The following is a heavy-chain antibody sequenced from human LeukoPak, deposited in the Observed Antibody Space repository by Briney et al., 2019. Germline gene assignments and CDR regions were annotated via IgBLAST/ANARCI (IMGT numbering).Heavy chain of an antibody. CDR2: IYYSGST. V-gene: IGHV4-30-4*01. J-gene: IGHJ6*02. Sequence: SETLSLTCTVSGGSISSGDYYWSWIRQPPGKGLEWIGYIYYSGSTYYNPSLKIRVPISVDTSKNQFSLKLSSVTAADTAVYYCARAPGPYCSGGSCYDYYYGMDVWGQGTTVTVSS. D-gene: IGHD2-15*01. CDR3: ARAPGPYCSGGSCYDYYYGMDV. CDR1: GGSISSGDYY.